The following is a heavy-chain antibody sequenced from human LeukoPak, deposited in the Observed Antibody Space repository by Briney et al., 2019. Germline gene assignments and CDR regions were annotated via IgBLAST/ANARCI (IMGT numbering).Heavy chain of an antibody. Sequence: GGSLRPSCAASGFTFSSYRMNWVRQAPGKGLEWVANIKQDGSEKYYVDSVKGRFTISRDNAKNSLFLQMNSLRAEDTAVYYCARDTRTFDYWGQGTLVTVSS. D-gene: IGHD1-26*01. V-gene: IGHV3-7*01. J-gene: IGHJ4*02. CDR2: IKQDGSEK. CDR3: ARDTRTFDY. CDR1: GFTFSSYR.